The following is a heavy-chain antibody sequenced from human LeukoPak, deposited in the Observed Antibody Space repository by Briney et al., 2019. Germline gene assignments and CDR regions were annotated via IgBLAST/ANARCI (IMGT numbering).Heavy chain of an antibody. J-gene: IGHJ4*02. D-gene: IGHD2-2*01. CDR2: ISAYNGNT. CDR1: GYTFTSYG. CDR3: ARVGYCSGTSCYRIDY. Sequence: GASVKVSCKASGYTFTSYGISWVRQAPGQGLEWMGWISAYNGNTNYAQKLQGRVTMTTDTSTSTAYMELRSLRSDYTAVYYCARVGYCSGTSCYRIDYWGQGTLVTVSS. V-gene: IGHV1-18*01.